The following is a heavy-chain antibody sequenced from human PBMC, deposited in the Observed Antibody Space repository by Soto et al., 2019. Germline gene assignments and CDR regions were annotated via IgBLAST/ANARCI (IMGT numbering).Heavy chain of an antibody. CDR1: GFTFSSYA. V-gene: IGHV3-30-3*01. J-gene: IGHJ4*02. D-gene: IGHD3-22*01. CDR3: ARDSYYDSSAYYEYFDY. Sequence: RRLSCAASGFTFSSYAMHWVRQAPGKGLEWVAVISYDGSNKYYADSVKGRFTISRDNSKNTLYLQMNSLRAEDTAVYYCARDSYYDSSAYYEYFDYWGQGTLVTVSS. CDR2: ISYDGSNK.